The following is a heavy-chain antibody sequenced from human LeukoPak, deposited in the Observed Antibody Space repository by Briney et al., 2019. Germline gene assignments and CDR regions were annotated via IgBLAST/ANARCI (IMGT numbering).Heavy chain of an antibody. CDR2: INAGNGNT. Sequence: ASVKVSCKASGYTFTSYAMHWVRQAPGQRLEWMGWINAGNGNTKYSQEFQDRVTITRDTSASTAYMELSSLRSEDMAVYYCARGYATRGRGTSVGFDYWGQGKLVTVSS. J-gene: IGHJ4*02. V-gene: IGHV1-3*03. CDR3: ARGYATRGRGTSVGFDY. D-gene: IGHD3-16*01. CDR1: GYTFTSYA.